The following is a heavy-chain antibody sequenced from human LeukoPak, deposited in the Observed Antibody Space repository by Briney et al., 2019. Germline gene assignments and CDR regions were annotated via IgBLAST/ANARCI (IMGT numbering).Heavy chain of an antibody. Sequence: GGSLRLSCAASGFTVSSNYMSWVRQAPGKGLEWVSVIYSGGSTYYADSVKGRFTISRDNSKNTLYLQMNSLRAEDTAVYYCAKDTGQWLVRIYYYYGMDVWGQGTTVAVSS. CDR2: IYSGGST. D-gene: IGHD6-19*01. J-gene: IGHJ6*02. CDR3: AKDTGQWLVRIYYYYGMDV. V-gene: IGHV3-53*01. CDR1: GFTVSSNY.